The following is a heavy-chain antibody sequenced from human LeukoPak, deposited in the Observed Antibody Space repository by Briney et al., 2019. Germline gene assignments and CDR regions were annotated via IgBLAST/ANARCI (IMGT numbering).Heavy chain of an antibody. CDR3: ARGRPSSSWYGMDFDY. Sequence: PSETLSLTCTVSGGSISSGSYYWSWIRQPAGKGLEWIGRIYTSGSTNYNPSLKSRVTISVDTSKNQFSLKLSSVTAADTAVYYCARGRPSSSWYGMDFDYWGQGTLVTVSS. CDR2: IYTSGST. CDR1: GGSISSGSYY. V-gene: IGHV4-61*02. D-gene: IGHD6-13*01. J-gene: IGHJ4*02.